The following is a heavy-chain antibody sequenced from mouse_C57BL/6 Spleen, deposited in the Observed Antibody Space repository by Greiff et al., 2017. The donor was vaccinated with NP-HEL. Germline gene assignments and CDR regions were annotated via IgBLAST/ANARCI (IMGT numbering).Heavy chain of an antibody. CDR3: ARSPYVGYFDG. V-gene: IGHV1-69*01. CDR1: GYTFSSYW. D-gene: IGHD1-1*01. CDR2: IDPSDSYT. Sequence: VKQSCKASGYTFSSYWMHWVKQRPGQGLEWIGEIDPSDSYTNYNQKFKGKSTLTVDKSSSTAYMQLSSLTSEDSAVYYCARSPYVGYFDGWGTGTTVTVSS. J-gene: IGHJ1*03.